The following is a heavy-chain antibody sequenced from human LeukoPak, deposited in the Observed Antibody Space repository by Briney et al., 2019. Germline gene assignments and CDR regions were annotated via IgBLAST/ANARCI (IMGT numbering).Heavy chain of an antibody. CDR3: ARGGYDILTGYYLPPYNWFDP. V-gene: IGHV4-61*02. CDR2: IYTSGST. J-gene: IGHJ5*02. CDR1: GGSISSGSYY. D-gene: IGHD3-9*01. Sequence: SETLSLTCTVSGGSISSGSYYWSWIRQPAGKGLEWIGRIYTSGSTNYNPSLKSRVTISVDTSKNQFSLKLSSVTAADTAVYYCARGGYDILTGYYLPPYNWFDPWGQGTLVTVSS.